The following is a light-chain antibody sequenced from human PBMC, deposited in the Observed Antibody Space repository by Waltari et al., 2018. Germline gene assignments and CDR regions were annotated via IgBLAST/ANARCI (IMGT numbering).Light chain of an antibody. CDR3: QQSYSTPPT. CDR1: QSITTP. Sequence: DIQMTQSPSTLSASVGDTVIISCRASQSITTPLAWYQQKPGKAPDGLIYGASNLESGVPSRFSGSGSGTEFTLTISSLQPDDFATYYCQQSYSTPPTFGQGTKVEIK. CDR2: GAS. V-gene: IGKV1-5*03. J-gene: IGKJ1*01.